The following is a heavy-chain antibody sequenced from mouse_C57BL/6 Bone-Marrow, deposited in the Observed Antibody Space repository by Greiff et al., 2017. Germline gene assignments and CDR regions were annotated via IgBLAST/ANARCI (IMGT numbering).Heavy chain of an antibody. V-gene: IGHV1-19*01. J-gene: IGHJ2*01. Sequence: EVQLQQSGPVLVKPGASVKMSCKASGYTFTDYYMNWVKQSHGKSLEWIGVINPYNGGTSYNQKFKGKATLTVDKSSSTAYMELNSLTSEDSAVYYCARWGWLLRRYFDYWGQGTTLTVSS. CDR1: GYTFTDYY. CDR2: INPYNGGT. D-gene: IGHD2-3*01. CDR3: ARWGWLLRRYFDY.